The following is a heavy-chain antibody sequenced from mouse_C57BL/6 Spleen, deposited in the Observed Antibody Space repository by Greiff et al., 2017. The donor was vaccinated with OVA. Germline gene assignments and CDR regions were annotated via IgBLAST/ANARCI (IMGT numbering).Heavy chain of an antibody. CDR1: GYTFTSYW. J-gene: IGHJ1*02. CDR2: IDPSDSET. V-gene: IGHV1-52*01. Sequence: QVQLQQPGAELVRPGSSVKLSCKASGYTFTSYWMHWVRQRPVQGLEWIGNIDPSDSETHYHQQFQDKATVTVDTSSSTAYMHLSSLTSEDSAVYYCARTLGDGWGTGTTVTFSS. CDR3: ARTLGDG.